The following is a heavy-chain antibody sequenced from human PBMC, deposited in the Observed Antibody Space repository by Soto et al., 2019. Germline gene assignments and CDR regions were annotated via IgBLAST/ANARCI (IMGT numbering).Heavy chain of an antibody. CDR2: IYSGDAT. CDR1: GFTVSSKY. J-gene: IGHJ4*02. D-gene: IGHD6-19*01. V-gene: IGHV3-53*01. Sequence: GSLRLSCAASGFTVSSKYMSWVRQAPGKGLEWVSIIYSGDATYYADSVKGRFTISRDNSKNTLYLQMNSLRAEDTAMYYCARVGAVAAADNWGQGTLVTVSS. CDR3: ARVGAVAAADN.